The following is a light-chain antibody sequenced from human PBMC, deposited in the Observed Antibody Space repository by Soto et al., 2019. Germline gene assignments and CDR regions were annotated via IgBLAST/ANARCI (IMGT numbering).Light chain of an antibody. J-gene: IGLJ2*01. CDR2: EVS. V-gene: IGLV2-14*01. Sequence: QSALTQPASVSGSPGQSITISGPGTSSDVGAYNFVSWYQQHPGKAPKLIFYEVSNRPPGLSDRFSGSKSGTTASLTISGLQAEDEADYFCSSYTTNKTLLFGGGTKLTVL. CDR1: SSDVGAYNF. CDR3: SSYTTNKTLL.